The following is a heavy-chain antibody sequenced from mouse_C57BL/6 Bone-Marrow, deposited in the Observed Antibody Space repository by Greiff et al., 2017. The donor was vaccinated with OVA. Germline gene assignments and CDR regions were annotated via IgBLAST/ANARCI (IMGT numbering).Heavy chain of an antibody. CDR3: ARHRVTTVVGV. J-gene: IGHJ4*01. D-gene: IGHD1-1*01. V-gene: IGHV5-6*01. CDR1: GFTFSSYG. CDR2: ISSGGSYT. Sequence: DVHLVESGGDLVKPGGSLKLSCAASGFTFSSYGMSWVRQTPDKRLEWVAPISSGGSYTYYTDSVKGRFTISRDNAKNTLYLQMSSLKSEDTAMYYCARHRVTTVVGVWGQGTSVTVSS.